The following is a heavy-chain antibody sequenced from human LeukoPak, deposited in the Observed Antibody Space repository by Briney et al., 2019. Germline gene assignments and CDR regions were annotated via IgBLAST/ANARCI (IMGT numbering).Heavy chain of an antibody. J-gene: IGHJ4*02. CDR2: FDPEDGET. CDR3: ATLGYCSSTSCFLFDY. Sequence: GASVKVSCKVSGYTLTELSTHWVRQAPGKGLEWMGGFDPEDGETIYAQKFQGRVTMTEDTSTDTAYMELSSLRSEDTAVYYCATLGYCSSTSCFLFDYWGQGTLVTVSS. V-gene: IGHV1-24*01. CDR1: GYTLTELS. D-gene: IGHD2-2*01.